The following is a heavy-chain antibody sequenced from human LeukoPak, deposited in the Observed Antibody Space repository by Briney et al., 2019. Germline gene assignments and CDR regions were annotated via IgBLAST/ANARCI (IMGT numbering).Heavy chain of an antibody. CDR3: VVYGSGSYYIDY. Sequence: GGSQRLSCEVSGFSLRNYGMTWVRQAPGKGLEWVSGISGSGSGTYYADSVKGRFTISRDNSKNTLYLPMNSLRAEDTAVYYSVVYGSGSYYIDYWGQGTLVTVSS. V-gene: IGHV3-23*01. CDR2: ISGSGSGT. CDR1: GFSLRNYG. D-gene: IGHD3-10*01. J-gene: IGHJ4*02.